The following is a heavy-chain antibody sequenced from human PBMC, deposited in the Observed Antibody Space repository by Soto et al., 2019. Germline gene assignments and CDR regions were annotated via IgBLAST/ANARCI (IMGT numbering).Heavy chain of an antibody. CDR2: SGNSTNTM. CDR3: VGAGHSSS. V-gene: IGHV3-48*02. Sequence: EVQLVESGGGLVQPGGSLRLSCAASGFSFSRYSMNLVRQAPGKGLEWVSYSGNSTNTMYYADSVKGRFTISRDNAKNSLYLQMNSLRDDDTAVYYCVGAGHSSSWGQGTLVTVSS. J-gene: IGHJ5*02. CDR1: GFSFSRYS. D-gene: IGHD6-19*01.